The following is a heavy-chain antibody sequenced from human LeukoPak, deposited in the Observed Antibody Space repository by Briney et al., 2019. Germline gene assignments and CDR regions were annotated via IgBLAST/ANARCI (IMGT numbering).Heavy chain of an antibody. CDR2: INHSGST. Sequence: PSETLSLTCAVYGGSFSGYYWSWIRQPPGKGLEWIGEINHSGSTNYNPSLKSRVTISVDTSKNQFSLKLSSVTAADTAVYYCARFSAAATKYYFDYWGQGTLVTVSS. CDR3: ARFSAAATKYYFDY. V-gene: IGHV4-34*01. CDR1: GGSFSGYY. J-gene: IGHJ4*02. D-gene: IGHD2-15*01.